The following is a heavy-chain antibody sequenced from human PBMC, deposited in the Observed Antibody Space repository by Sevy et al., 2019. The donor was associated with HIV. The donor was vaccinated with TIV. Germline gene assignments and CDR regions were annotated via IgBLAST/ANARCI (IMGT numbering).Heavy chain of an antibody. CDR2: ISYDGSNK. D-gene: IGHD3-22*01. V-gene: IGHV3-30*18. J-gene: IGHJ4*02. CDR1: GFTFSSYG. Sequence: GGSLRLSCAASGFTFSSYGMHWVRQAPGKGLEWVAVISYDGSNKYYADSVKGRFTISRDNSKNTLYLQMNSRRAEDTAVYYCAKDPYDSSGYYLFDYWGQGPLVTVSS. CDR3: AKDPYDSSGYYLFDY.